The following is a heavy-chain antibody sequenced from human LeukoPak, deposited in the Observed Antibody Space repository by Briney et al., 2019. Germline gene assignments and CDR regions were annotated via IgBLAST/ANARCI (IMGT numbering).Heavy chain of an antibody. J-gene: IGHJ3*02. CDR1: GGSISSGGYY. D-gene: IGHD2-15*01. CDR3: ARDCSGSSWPPYDAFDI. Sequence: PSETLSLTCTVSGGSISSGGYYWRWIRQHPGKGLEWIGYIYYSGSTYYNPSLKSRVTISVDTSKNQFSLKLSSVTAADTAVYYCARDCSGSSWPPYDAFDIWGQGTMVTVSS. V-gene: IGHV4-31*03. CDR2: IYYSGST.